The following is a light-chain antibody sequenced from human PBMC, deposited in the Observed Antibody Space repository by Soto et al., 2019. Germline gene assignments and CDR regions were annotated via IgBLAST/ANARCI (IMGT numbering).Light chain of an antibody. V-gene: IGKV3-15*01. CDR3: QHYNNWLT. Sequence: EMVMTQSPSALSVSPGERATLSSWASQSISSNLAWYQQKPGQAPRLLIYGASIRATGIPVRFSGSGSGTEFTLTISSLQSEDFAVYYCQHYNNWLTFGGGTKVEIK. J-gene: IGKJ4*01. CDR1: QSISSN. CDR2: GAS.